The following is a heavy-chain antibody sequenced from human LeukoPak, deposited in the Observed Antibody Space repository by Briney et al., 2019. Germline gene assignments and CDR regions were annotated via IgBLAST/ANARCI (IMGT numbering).Heavy chain of an antibody. CDR2: ITGGGNVT. D-gene: IGHD6-19*01. V-gene: IGHV3-23*01. CDR3: AKVGWVGY. CDR1: GFTFSDYA. Sequence: GGSLRLSCAASGFTFSDYAVSWVRQAPGKGPEWVSAITGGGNVTSYADSVKGRFTISRDNSKNTLYLQMDSLRVDDTALYYCAKVGWVGYWGQGTLVTVSS. J-gene: IGHJ4*02.